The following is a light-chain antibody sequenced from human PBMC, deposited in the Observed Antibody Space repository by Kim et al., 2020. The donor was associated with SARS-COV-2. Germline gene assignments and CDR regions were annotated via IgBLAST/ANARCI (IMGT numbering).Light chain of an antibody. CDR3: AAWDDSLSGFV. Sequence: QVGTIFGSGNRSSIGSDYVDWYRQHRPGTAHKLLIYRNNQRPSGVPDRLAGSKSGTSASLAISGLRSEDEADYYCAAWDDSLSGFVFGTGTKVTVL. J-gene: IGLJ1*01. V-gene: IGLV1-47*01. CDR1: RSSIGSDY. CDR2: RNN.